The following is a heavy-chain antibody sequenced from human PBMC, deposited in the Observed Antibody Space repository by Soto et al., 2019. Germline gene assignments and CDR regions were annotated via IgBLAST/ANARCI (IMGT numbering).Heavy chain of an antibody. D-gene: IGHD6-13*01. Sequence: GGSLRLSCAASGFTFDDYAMHWVRQAPGKGLEWVSLISGDGGSTYYADSVKGRFTISRDNSKNSLYLQMNSLRTEDTAWYYCAKDMARAAAGLDYWGQGTLVTVSS. CDR2: ISGDGGST. CDR1: GFTFDDYA. CDR3: AKDMARAAAGLDY. J-gene: IGHJ4*02. V-gene: IGHV3-43*02.